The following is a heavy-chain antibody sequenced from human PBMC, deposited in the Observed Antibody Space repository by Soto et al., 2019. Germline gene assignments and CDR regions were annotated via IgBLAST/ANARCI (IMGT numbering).Heavy chain of an antibody. CDR2: ISYDGSNK. CDR1: GFTFSSYA. J-gene: IGHJ6*02. Sequence: QVQLVESGGGVVQPGRSLRLSCAASGFTFSSYAMHWVRQAPGKGLAWVAVISYDGSNKYYADSVKGRFTISRDNSKNTLYLQMNSLRAEDTAVYYCAREDDFGSGYYGTSRPYYYYGMDVWGQGTTVTVSS. CDR3: AREDDFGSGYYGTSRPYYYYGMDV. D-gene: IGHD3-3*01. V-gene: IGHV3-30-3*01.